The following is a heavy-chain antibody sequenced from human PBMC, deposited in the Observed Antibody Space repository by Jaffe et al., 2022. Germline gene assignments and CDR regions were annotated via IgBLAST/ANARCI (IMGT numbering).Heavy chain of an antibody. CDR1: GFSLSTSEMH. V-gene: IGHV2-5*01. CDR2: ISWNENK. D-gene: IGHD7-27*01. CDR3: VQDHDWGLNY. J-gene: IGHJ4*02. Sequence: QITLKESGPTLVKPTQTLTLTCTFSGFSLSTSEMHVGWIRQPPGKALEWLAFISWNENKRFSPSLKSRLTITKDTSKNQVVLTMTNVDPVDTATYYCVQDHDWGLNYWGQGTLVTVSS.